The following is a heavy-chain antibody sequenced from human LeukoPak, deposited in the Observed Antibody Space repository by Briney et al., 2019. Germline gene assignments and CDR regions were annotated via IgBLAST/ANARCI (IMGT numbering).Heavy chain of an antibody. D-gene: IGHD3-10*01. V-gene: IGHV1-46*01. J-gene: IGHJ6*02. Sequence: ASVKVSCKASGYTFTSYYMHWVRQAPGQGLEWMGIINPSGGSTSYAQKFQGRVTMTRDTSTSTIYMELSSLRSEDTAVYYCARETSSGYYYGSGSYYPYYYYGMDVWGQGTTVTVSS. CDR3: ARETSSGYYYGSGSYYPYYYYGMDV. CDR2: INPSGGST. CDR1: GYTFTSYY.